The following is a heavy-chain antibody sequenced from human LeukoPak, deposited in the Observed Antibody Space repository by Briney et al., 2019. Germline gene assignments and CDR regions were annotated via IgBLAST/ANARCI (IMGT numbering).Heavy chain of an antibody. V-gene: IGHV1-2*04. D-gene: IGHD3-22*01. CDR2: INPNSGGT. CDR3: ARALGYYDRSGYYWPEYFQH. Sequence: GASVKVSCKASGYTFTGYYMHWVRQAPGQGLEWMGWINPNSGGTNYAQKFRGWVTMTRDTSISTAYMELSRLRSDDTAVYYCARALGYYDRSGYYWPEYFQHWGQGTLVTVSS. CDR1: GYTFTGYY. J-gene: IGHJ1*01.